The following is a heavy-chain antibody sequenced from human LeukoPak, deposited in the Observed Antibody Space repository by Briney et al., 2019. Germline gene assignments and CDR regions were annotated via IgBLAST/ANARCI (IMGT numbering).Heavy chain of an antibody. J-gene: IGHJ6*04. D-gene: IGHD3-10*01. V-gene: IGHV3-7*03. CDR2: IKQDGSEK. CDR3: ARDHYGSGSYYYYGMDV. Sequence: GGSLRLSCAASGFTFSSYWMSWVRQAPGKALEWVANIKQDGSEKYYVDSVKGRFTISRDNAKNSLYLQMNSLRAEDTAVYYCARDHYGSGSYYYYGMDVWGKGTTVTVSS. CDR1: GFTFSSYW.